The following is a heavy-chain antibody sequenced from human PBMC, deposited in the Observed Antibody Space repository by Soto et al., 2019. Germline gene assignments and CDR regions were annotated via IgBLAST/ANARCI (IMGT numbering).Heavy chain of an antibody. Sequence: GASVKVSCKASGGTFSSYTISWVRQAPGQGLEWMGRIIPILGIANYAQKFQGRVTITADKSTSTAYMELSSLRSEDTAVYYCARAIRGTMIVVPNWFAPWGQGTLVTVSS. D-gene: IGHD3-22*01. CDR2: IIPILGIA. CDR1: GGTFSSYT. CDR3: ARAIRGTMIVVPNWFAP. J-gene: IGHJ5*02. V-gene: IGHV1-69*02.